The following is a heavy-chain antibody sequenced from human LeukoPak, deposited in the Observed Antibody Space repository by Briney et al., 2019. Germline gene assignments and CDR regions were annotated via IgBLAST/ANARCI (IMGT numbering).Heavy chain of an antibody. CDR1: GYTFTGYY. D-gene: IGHD3-9*01. V-gene: IGHV1-2*02. CDR3: ARGKRSGLLRYFDWLPEILDY. J-gene: IGHJ4*02. Sequence: ASVKVSCKASGYTFTGYYMHWVRQAPGQGLEWMGWTNPNSGGTKNTQKFQGRVTVTRDTSISTAYMELSRLRSDDTAVYYCARGKRSGLLRYFDWLPEILDYWGQGTLVSVSS. CDR2: TNPNSGGT.